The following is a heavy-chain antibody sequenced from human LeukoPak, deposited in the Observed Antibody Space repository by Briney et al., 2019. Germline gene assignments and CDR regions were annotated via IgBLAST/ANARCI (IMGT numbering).Heavy chain of an antibody. D-gene: IGHD6-13*01. J-gene: IGHJ4*02. V-gene: IGHV3-33*01. Sequence: PGRSLRLSCATSGFTFSRNGMHWVRQAPRKGLEWVAVIWYDGSNKYYADSVKGRFTISRDNSKNTLYLQMNSLRAEDTAVYYCAREQGPGAAGGRWYFDYWGQGAQVTVSS. CDR1: GFTFSRNG. CDR2: IWYDGSNK. CDR3: AREQGPGAAGGRWYFDY.